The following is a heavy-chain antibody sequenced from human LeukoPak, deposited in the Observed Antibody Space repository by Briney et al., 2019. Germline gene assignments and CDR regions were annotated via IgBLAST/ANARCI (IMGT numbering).Heavy chain of an antibody. CDR2: THYGSGWIN. D-gene: IGHD6-6*01. CDR3: ARGRRVYYGMDV. Sequence: SQTLSLTCAISGDSVSRNDAAWNWIRQSPSRGLEWLGRTHYGSGWINDYAVSLGSRIVVSADTPKNQFSLQSNSVTPEDTAVYYCARGRRVYYGMDVWGQGTTVTVSS. J-gene: IGHJ6*02. V-gene: IGHV6-1*01. CDR1: GDSVSRNDAA.